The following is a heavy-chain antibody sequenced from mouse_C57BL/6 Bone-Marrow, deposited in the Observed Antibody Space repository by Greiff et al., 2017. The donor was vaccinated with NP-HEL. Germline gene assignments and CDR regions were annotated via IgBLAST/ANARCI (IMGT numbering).Heavy chain of an antibody. CDR1: GYAFSSSW. CDR3: ARYSNYFDY. J-gene: IGHJ2*01. V-gene: IGHV1-82*01. D-gene: IGHD2-5*01. Sequence: VQLQQSGPELVKPGASVKISCKASGYAFSSSWMNWVKQRPGKGLEWIGRIYPGDGDTKYNGKFKGKATLTADKSSSTAYMQISSLTSEDSAVYFCARYSNYFDYWGQGTTLTVSS. CDR2: IYPGDGDT.